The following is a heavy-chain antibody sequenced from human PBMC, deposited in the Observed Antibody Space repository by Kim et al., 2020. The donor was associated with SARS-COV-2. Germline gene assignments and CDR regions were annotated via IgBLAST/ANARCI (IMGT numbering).Heavy chain of an antibody. CDR1: GGSFSGYY. CDR2: INHSGST. D-gene: IGHD3-10*01. Sequence: SETLSLTCAVYGGSFSGYYWSWIRQPPGKGLEWIGEINHSGSTNYNPSLKSRVTISVDTSKNQFSLKLSSVTAADTAVYYCARDFRGYYYYGMDVWGQGTTVTVSS. V-gene: IGHV4-34*01. J-gene: IGHJ6*02. CDR3: ARDFRGYYYYGMDV.